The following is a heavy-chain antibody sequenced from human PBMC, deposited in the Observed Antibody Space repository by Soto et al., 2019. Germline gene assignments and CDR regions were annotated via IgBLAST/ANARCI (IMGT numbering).Heavy chain of an antibody. J-gene: IGHJ4*02. Sequence: GGSLRLSCAASGFTFSNYAMSWVRQAPGKGLEWVSAISGSGGSTYYADSVKGRFTMSRDNSKSTLYLQINSLRAEDTAVYYCAKVPGGDCTGGRCSIDYWGQGTLVTVSS. CDR2: ISGSGGST. CDR3: AKVPGGDCTGGRCSIDY. CDR1: GFTFSNYA. V-gene: IGHV3-23*01. D-gene: IGHD2-15*01.